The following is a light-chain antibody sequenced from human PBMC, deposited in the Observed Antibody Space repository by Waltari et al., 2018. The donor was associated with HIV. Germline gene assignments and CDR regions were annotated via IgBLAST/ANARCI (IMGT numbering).Light chain of an antibody. CDR1: SSDVGTYNL. Sequence: QSALTQPASVSGSPGPSITIPCTGTSSDVGTYNLVSLYQQHPGKAPKLMIFEVSKRPSGVSNRFSGSKSGNTASLTISGLQAEDEADYYCCSYAGSSTPVVFGGGTKLTVL. J-gene: IGLJ2*01. V-gene: IGLV2-23*02. CDR3: CSYAGSSTPVV. CDR2: EVS.